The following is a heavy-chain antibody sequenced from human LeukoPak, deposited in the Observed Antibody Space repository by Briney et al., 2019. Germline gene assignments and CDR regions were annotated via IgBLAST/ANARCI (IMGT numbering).Heavy chain of an antibody. CDR2: IFPIFRTA. D-gene: IGHD1-26*01. CDR3: ATGGSYQSLPFGY. J-gene: IGHJ4*02. CDR1: RGTFSRYA. Sequence: SVKVSCKASRGTFSRYAIGWVRQAPGQGLEWMGGIFPIFRTAHYAQKFQGRVTITTDESTSTAYMELNSLRSEDTAVYYCATGGSYQSLPFGYWGQGTLVTVSS. V-gene: IGHV1-69*05.